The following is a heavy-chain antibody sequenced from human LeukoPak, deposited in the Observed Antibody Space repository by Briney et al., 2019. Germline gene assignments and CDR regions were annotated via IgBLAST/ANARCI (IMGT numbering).Heavy chain of an antibody. CDR2: ISHDGSNK. CDR1: GFTFSSYG. D-gene: IGHD3-3*01. J-gene: IGHJ4*02. V-gene: IGHV3-30*18. Sequence: GGSLRLSCAASGFTFSSYGMHWVRQAPGKGLEWVAVISHDGSNKNYADSVKGRFTISRDNSKNTLYLQMNSLRAEDTAVYYCAKDLDEYWGQGTLVTVSS. CDR3: AKDLDEY.